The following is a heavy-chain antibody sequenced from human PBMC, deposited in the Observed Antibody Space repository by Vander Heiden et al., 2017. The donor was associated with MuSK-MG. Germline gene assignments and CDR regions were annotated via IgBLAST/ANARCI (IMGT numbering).Heavy chain of an antibody. CDR2: INPRREAT. V-gene: IGHV1-2*02. D-gene: IGHD3-10*02. J-gene: IGHJ4*02. CDR1: GYTFTNYY. Sequence: QVPLVQSGAEVKKPGAAVTAPRKTSGYTFTNYYMNGVRQAPGQGLQWMGWINPRREATKYEETLQGRVTMTSDTSISTAYMELTGLRADDTAVYYCARIVRGFDYWGQGTLVTVSS. CDR3: ARIVRGFDY.